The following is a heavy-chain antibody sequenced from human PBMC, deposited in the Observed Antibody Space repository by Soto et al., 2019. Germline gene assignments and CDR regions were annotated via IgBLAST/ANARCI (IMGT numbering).Heavy chain of an antibody. CDR2: ISTSSSVI. D-gene: IGHD2-21*02. CDR1: GFTFSSYI. Sequence: EVQLVESGGGLVQPGGSLRLSCAASGFTFSSYIMHWVRQAPGKGLEWVSYISTSSSVIYYADSVKGRFTISRDNAKNSLYLQMNSLRDEDTAVYYCARCDRTIDDWGQGTLVTVSS. V-gene: IGHV3-48*02. J-gene: IGHJ4*02. CDR3: ARCDRTIDD.